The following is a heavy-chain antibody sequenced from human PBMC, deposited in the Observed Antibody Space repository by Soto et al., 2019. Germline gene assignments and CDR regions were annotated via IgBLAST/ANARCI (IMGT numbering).Heavy chain of an antibody. V-gene: IGHV1-3*05. CDR3: ARDLYYDFWSGCFDY. CDR1: GYTFTSYA. J-gene: IGHJ4*02. D-gene: IGHD3-3*01. Sequence: QVQLVQSGAEEKKPGASVKVSCKASGYTFTSYAMHWVRQAPGQRLEWMGWINAGIGNTKYSQKFQGRVTITRDTSASTAYMELSSLRSEDPAVYYCARDLYYDFWSGCFDYWGQGTLVTVSS. CDR2: INAGIGNT.